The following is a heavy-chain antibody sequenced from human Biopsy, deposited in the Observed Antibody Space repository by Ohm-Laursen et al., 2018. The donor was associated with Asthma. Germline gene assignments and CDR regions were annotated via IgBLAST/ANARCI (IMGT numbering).Heavy chain of an antibody. D-gene: IGHD3-10*01. V-gene: IGHV1-18*01. J-gene: IGHJ6*02. CDR1: GYAFNSAG. Sequence: SVKVSCKTSGYAFNSAGITWVRQAPGQGLEWMGWISVYNGNTKVAQKLQDRVTMITDTSTSTAYMELRSLRSDDTAVYFCARAVDYSHYYGIDVWGQRTTVTVS. CDR2: ISVYNGNT. CDR3: ARAVDYSHYYGIDV.